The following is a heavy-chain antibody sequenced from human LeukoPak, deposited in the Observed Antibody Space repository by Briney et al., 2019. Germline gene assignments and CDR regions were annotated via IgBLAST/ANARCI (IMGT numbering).Heavy chain of an antibody. CDR1: GFIFSSYG. CDR3: ARALGYCTNGLCYGGSLPPNFDY. V-gene: IGHV3-30*02. D-gene: IGHD2-8*01. J-gene: IGHJ4*02. Sequence: PGGSLRLSCAASGFIFSSYGMHWVRQAPGKGLEWVAFIRYDGSNTYYADSVKGRFTISRDDAKNSVYLRMNSLRAEDTAVYYCARALGYCTNGLCYGGSLPPNFDYWGQGTLVTVSS. CDR2: IRYDGSNT.